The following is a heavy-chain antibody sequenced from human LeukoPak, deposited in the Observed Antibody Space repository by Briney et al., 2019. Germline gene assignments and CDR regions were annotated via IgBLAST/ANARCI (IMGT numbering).Heavy chain of an antibody. CDR2: ISAYNGNT. D-gene: IGHD2-2*01. CDR3: ASSLCDACPNDY. V-gene: IGHV1-18*01. J-gene: IGHJ4*02. Sequence: ASVKVSCTASGYTFTSYGISWVRQAPGQGLEWMGWISAYNGNTNYAQKLQGRVTMTTDTSTSAAYMELRSLRSDDTAVYYCASSLCDACPNDYWGQGTLVTVSS. CDR1: GYTFTSYG.